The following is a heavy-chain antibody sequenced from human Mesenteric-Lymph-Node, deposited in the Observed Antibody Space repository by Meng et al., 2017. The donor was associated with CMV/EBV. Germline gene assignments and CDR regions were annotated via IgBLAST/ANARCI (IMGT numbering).Heavy chain of an antibody. CDR3: AHSSGIAAAGPFYYDY. CDR1: VFSLSTSGVC. J-gene: IGHJ4*02. D-gene: IGHD6-13*01. Sequence: ITLKESSLTRAKHRHPRAPTSNIHVFSLSTSGVCVAWIRQPPGNALEWLALIYWDDDKRYSPSLKSRLTITKDTSKSHVVLTMTNIDPVDTATYYCAHSSGIAAAGPFYYDYWPQRTLVTVSS. V-gene: IGHV2-5*02. CDR2: IYWDDDK.